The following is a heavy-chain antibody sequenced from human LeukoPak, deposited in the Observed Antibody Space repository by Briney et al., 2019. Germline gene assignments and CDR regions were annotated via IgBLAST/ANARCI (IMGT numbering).Heavy chain of an antibody. V-gene: IGHV3-30*04. CDR2: ISSEGNVK. D-gene: IGHD6-19*01. CDR3: ASPSWDSSAWYPFDY. CDR1: AFTFSSLI. J-gene: IGHJ4*02. Sequence: SLSLSCSAYAFTFSSLIMHWVPPGPGKGLEWGARISSEGNVKLYGDCVKGRFTIFRDNSRNTLYLQMCSLRVEDTAVYYCASPSWDSSAWYPFDYWGQGNLVTVSS.